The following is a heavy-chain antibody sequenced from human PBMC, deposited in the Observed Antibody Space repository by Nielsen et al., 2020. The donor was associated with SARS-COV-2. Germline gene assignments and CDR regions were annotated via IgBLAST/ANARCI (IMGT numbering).Heavy chain of an antibody. CDR1: GYIFTSYY. Sequence: ASVKVSCKAFGYIFTSYYMHWVRQAPGQGLEWMGIINPTGGSTSYAQKFQGRVTMTRDTSTSTVYMELSSLRSEDTAVYYCARDLNRTYYYGSGSYSLFNWFDPWGQGTLVTVSS. J-gene: IGHJ5*02. V-gene: IGHV1-46*01. D-gene: IGHD3-10*01. CDR2: INPTGGST. CDR3: ARDLNRTYYYGSGSYSLFNWFDP.